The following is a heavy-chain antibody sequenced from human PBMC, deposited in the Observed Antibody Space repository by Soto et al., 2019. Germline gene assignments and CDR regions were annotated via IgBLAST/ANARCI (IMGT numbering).Heavy chain of an antibody. Sequence: SETLSLTCTVSGGSISSSSYYWGWIRQPPGKGLEWIGSIYYSGSTYYNPSLKSRVTISVDTSKNQFSLKLSSVTAADTAVYYCALLRLGTIDYYGMDVWGQGTTVTVSS. V-gene: IGHV4-39*01. CDR3: ALLRLGTIDYYGMDV. CDR2: IYYSGST. CDR1: GGSISSSSYY. J-gene: IGHJ6*02. D-gene: IGHD3-16*01.